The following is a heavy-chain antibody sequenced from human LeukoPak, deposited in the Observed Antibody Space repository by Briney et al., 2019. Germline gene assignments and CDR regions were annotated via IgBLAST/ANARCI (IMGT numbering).Heavy chain of an antibody. CDR3: ARHTYSNFVLDY. D-gene: IGHD4-11*01. CDR2: IYYSGSA. CDR1: GGSISSGGYY. Sequence: PSETLSLTCTVSGGSISSGGYYWSWIRQHPGKGLEWIGYIYYSGSAYYNPSLKSRVTISIDTSKNQFSLKLSSVTAADTAVYYCARHTYSNFVLDYWGQGTLVTVSS. J-gene: IGHJ4*02. V-gene: IGHV4-31*03.